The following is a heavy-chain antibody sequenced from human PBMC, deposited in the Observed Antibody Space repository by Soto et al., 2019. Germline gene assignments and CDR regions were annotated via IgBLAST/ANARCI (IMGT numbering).Heavy chain of an antibody. J-gene: IGHJ4*02. CDR3: AKGPLGYSGLTIHPSGLFFDY. Sequence: GGSLRLSCAASGFTFSSYAMSWVRQAPGKGLEWVSAINGSGGSTYYAGCVKGRFTISRDNSKNMLYLKMNSLRAEDMAVYYCAKGPLGYSGLTIHPSGLFFDYWGQGTLVTVSS. V-gene: IGHV3-23*01. D-gene: IGHD5-12*01. CDR1: GFTFSSYA. CDR2: INGSGGST.